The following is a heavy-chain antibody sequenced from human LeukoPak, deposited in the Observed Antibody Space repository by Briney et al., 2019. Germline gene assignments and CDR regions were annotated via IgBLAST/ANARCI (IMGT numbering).Heavy chain of an antibody. D-gene: IGHD3-10*01. CDR1: GGSISSRIYY. CDR3: ARASRGHDY. V-gene: IGHV4-39*07. CDR2: IYYSGST. J-gene: IGHJ4*02. Sequence: SETLSLTCTVSGGSISSRIYYWGWIRQPPGKGLEWIGNIYYSGSTYYNPSLKSRVTISVDTSKNQFSLKLNSVTAADTAVYYCARASRGHDYWGQGTLVTVSS.